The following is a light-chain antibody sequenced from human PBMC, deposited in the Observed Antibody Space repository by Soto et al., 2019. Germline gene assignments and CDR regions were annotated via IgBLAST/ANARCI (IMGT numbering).Light chain of an antibody. J-gene: IGKJ4*01. V-gene: IGKV1-27*01. CDR1: QGIGVY. Sequence: DIQMTQSPSSLSASLGARVTITCRASQGIGVYLAWFQQKPGKVPRLLIYATSALQSGVPSRFSGGGSGTDFTRTINSLQPEDVATYYWQKYNSAPLTFGGGTKVEIK. CDR2: ATS. CDR3: QKYNSAPLT.